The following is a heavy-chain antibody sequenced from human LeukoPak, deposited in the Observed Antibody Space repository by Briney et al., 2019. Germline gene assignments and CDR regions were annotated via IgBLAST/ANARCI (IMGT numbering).Heavy chain of an antibody. Sequence: SVKLSCKASGGTFSSYSISWVRQAPGQGLEWMGGIIPILGTTNYAQQFQGRVTITADASTSTAYMELSSLRAEDTAVYYCARDPLLYCRGGNCDLETWLVPWGQGTLVNGPS. J-gene: IGHJ5*02. CDR2: IIPILGTT. V-gene: IGHV1-69*13. CDR3: ARDPLLYCRGGNCDLETWLVP. D-gene: IGHD2-15*01. CDR1: GGTFSSYS.